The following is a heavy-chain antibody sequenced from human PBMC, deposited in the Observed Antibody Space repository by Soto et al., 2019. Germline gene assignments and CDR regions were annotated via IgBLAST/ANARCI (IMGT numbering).Heavy chain of an antibody. Sequence: ASVKVSCKDSGGLFSSYAISWVRQAPGQGLEWMGGIIPVFGTAYYAQKFQGRVTITADESTNTAYMELSSLRSEDTAMYYCARGGSGYVWLYEFWGQGSLVTVSS. D-gene: IGHD3-22*01. V-gene: IGHV1-69*13. CDR3: ARGGSGYVWLYEF. CDR1: GGLFSSYA. J-gene: IGHJ4*02. CDR2: IIPVFGTA.